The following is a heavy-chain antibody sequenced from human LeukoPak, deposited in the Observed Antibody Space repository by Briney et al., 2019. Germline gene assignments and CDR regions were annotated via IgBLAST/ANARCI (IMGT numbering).Heavy chain of an antibody. CDR3: ARDPSQWLVPLGYFQH. D-gene: IGHD6-19*01. CDR1: GFTFSSYW. Sequence: GGSLRLSCAASGFTFSSYWMSWVRQAPGKGLEWVANMKQDGSEKYYVDSVKGRFTISRDNAKNSLYLQMNSLRAEDTAVYYCARDPSQWLVPLGYFQHWGQGTLVTVSS. CDR2: MKQDGSEK. J-gene: IGHJ1*01. V-gene: IGHV3-7*01.